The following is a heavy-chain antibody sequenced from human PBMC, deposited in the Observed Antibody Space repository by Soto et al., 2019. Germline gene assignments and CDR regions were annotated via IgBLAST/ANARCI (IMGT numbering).Heavy chain of an antibody. Sequence: SETLSLTCTVSGGSISSYYWSWIRQPPGKGLEWIGYIYYSGSTYYNPSLKSRVTISVDTSKNQFSLKLSSVTAADTAVYYCARDRRLAHTSWFDPWGQGTLVTVSS. CDR1: GGSISSYY. J-gene: IGHJ5*02. CDR2: IYYSGST. V-gene: IGHV4-59*12. CDR3: ARDRRLAHTSWFDP.